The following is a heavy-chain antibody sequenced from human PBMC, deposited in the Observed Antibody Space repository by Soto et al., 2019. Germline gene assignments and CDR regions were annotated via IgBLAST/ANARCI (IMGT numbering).Heavy chain of an antibody. Sequence: GESLKISCKGSGYSFTSYWIGWVRQMPGKGLEWMGIIYPGDSDTRYSPSFQGQVTISADKSISTAYLQWSSLKASDTAMYYCARHPNYYGSGSYAWFDPWGQGTLVTVSS. V-gene: IGHV5-51*01. CDR1: GYSFTSYW. CDR3: ARHPNYYGSGSYAWFDP. D-gene: IGHD3-10*01. CDR2: IYPGDSDT. J-gene: IGHJ5*02.